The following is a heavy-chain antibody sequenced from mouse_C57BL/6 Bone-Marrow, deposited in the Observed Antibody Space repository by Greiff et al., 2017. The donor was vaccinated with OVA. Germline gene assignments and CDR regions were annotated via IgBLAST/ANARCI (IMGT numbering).Heavy chain of an antibody. CDR1: GYAFTNYL. D-gene: IGHD2-3*01. J-gene: IGHJ1*03. V-gene: IGHV1-54*01. CDR2: INPGSGGT. CDR3: ARSPYGYYVDWYFDV. Sequence: VQLQESGAELVRPGTSVKVSCKASGYAFTNYLIEWVKQRPGQGLEWIGVINPGSGGTNYNEKFKGKATLTADKSSSTAYMQLSSLTSEDSAVYFWARSPYGYYVDWYFDVWGTGTTVTVSS.